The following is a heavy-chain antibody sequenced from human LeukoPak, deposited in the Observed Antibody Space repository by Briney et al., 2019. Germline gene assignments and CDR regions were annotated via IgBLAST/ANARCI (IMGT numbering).Heavy chain of an antibody. J-gene: IGHJ6*02. Sequence: QPGGSLRLSCAASGFTFSGYWMHWVRHAPGQGLEWVSRINGDGSRTSNADSVKGRFTISRDNAKNSLYLQMNSLRAEDTALYYCAKGFSTSPLRYYYYYGMDVWGQGTTVTVSS. V-gene: IGHV3-74*01. CDR1: GFTFSGYW. CDR2: INGDGSRT. CDR3: AKGFSTSPLRYYYYYGMDV. D-gene: IGHD2-2*01.